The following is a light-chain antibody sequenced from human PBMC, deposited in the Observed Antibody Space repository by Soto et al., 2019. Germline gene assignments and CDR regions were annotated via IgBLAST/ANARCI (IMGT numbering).Light chain of an antibody. CDR3: QQTYSKPRT. CDR2: ASS. Sequence: DIPMTPAPSSLSASVGDRVNITCGTSQSISIYLNWYQQIPGKAPQLLIYASSNLHTGVPSRFSGSASGTDFTLTISSLQPEDSATYYCQQTYSKPRTFGQGSKVDIK. CDR1: QSISIY. J-gene: IGKJ1*01. V-gene: IGKV1-39*01.